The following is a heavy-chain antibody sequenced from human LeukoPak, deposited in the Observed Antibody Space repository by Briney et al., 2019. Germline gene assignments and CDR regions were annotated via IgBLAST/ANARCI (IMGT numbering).Heavy chain of an antibody. CDR3: ATGGNFYYSH. D-gene: IGHD4-11*01. CDR1: GFTFSSYA. Sequence: GESLRLSCAASGFTFSSYAMSWVRQAPGKGLEWVSAISGSGGSAYYADSVKGRFTISRDNSKNTLYLQMNSLRAEDTAVYSCATGGNFYYSHWGQGTLVTVSS. V-gene: IGHV3-23*01. CDR2: ISGSGGSA. J-gene: IGHJ1*01.